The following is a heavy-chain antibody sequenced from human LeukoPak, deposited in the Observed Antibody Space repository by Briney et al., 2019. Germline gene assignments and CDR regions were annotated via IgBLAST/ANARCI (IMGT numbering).Heavy chain of an antibody. J-gene: IGHJ3*02. CDR2: ISYDGSNK. CDR3: ARDRKGKYDFWSGYYRGAFDI. V-gene: IGHV3-30*04. Sequence: GGSLRLSCAASGFTFSSYAMHWVRQAPGKGLEWVAVISYDGSNKYYADSVKGRFTISRDNSKNTLYLQMNSLRAEDTAVYYCARDRKGKYDFWSGYYRGAFDIWGQGTMVTVSS. CDR1: GFTFSSYA. D-gene: IGHD3-3*01.